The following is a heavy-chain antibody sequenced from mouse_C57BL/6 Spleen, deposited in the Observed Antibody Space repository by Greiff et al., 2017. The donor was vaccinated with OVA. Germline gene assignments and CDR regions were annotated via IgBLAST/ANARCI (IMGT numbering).Heavy chain of an antibody. J-gene: IGHJ1*03. Sequence: VQLQQPGVELVKPGASVKMSCKASGYTFTSYWITWVKQRPGQGLEWIGDIYPGSGSTNYNEKFKSKATLTVDTSSSTAYMQLSSLTSEDSAVDYCARQAPDYYGSSWYFDDWGTGTTVTVSS. CDR1: GYTFTSYW. CDR2: IYPGSGST. D-gene: IGHD1-1*01. V-gene: IGHV1-55*01. CDR3: ARQAPDYYGSSWYFDD.